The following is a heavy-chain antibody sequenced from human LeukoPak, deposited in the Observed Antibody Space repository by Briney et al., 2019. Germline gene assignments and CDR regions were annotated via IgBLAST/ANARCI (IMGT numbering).Heavy chain of an antibody. Sequence: ASVKVSCKASGYTFTSYAMHWVRQAPGQRLEWMGWINAGNGNTKYSQKFQGRVTITRDTSASTAYMELSSLRSEDTAVYYCARSQPDMDDYVWGSYRYDRVFDYWGQGTLVTVSS. J-gene: IGHJ4*02. V-gene: IGHV1-3*01. CDR3: ARSQPDMDDYVWGSYRYDRVFDY. CDR1: GYTFTSYA. D-gene: IGHD3-16*02. CDR2: INAGNGNT.